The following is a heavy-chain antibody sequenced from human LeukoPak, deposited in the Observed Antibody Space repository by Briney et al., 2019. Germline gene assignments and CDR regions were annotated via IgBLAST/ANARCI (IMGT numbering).Heavy chain of an antibody. CDR1: GESLSGYY. J-gene: IGHJ5*02. CDR3: ARDKTYCGSGSSKNWFFP. CDR2: INHSGST. Sequence: SETLSLTCAVYGESLSGYYWSWIRQPPGKGLEWIGEINHSGSTNYNPSLKSRVTISVDTSKNQFSLRLISVTPADTAVYYCARDKTYCGSGSSKNWFFPWGQGTLVTVSS. D-gene: IGHD3-10*01. V-gene: IGHV4-34*01.